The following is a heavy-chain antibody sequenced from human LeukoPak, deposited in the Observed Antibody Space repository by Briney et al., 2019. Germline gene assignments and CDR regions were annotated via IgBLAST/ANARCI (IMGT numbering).Heavy chain of an antibody. D-gene: IGHD2-2*01. Sequence: PSQTLSLTCTVSGGSISSGSYYWSWIRQPAGKGLEWIGRIYTSGSTNYNPSLKSRVTISVDTSKNQFSLKLSSVTAADTAVYYCARSQRIVVVPAAIVDYYYYMDVWGKGTTVTVSS. CDR3: ARSQRIVVVPAAIVDYYYYMDV. CDR2: IYTSGST. CDR1: GGSISSGSYY. V-gene: IGHV4-61*02. J-gene: IGHJ6*03.